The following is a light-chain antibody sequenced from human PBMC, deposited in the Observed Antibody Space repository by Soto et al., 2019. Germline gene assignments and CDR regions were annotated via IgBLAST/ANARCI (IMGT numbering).Light chain of an antibody. CDR3: QQYNNWPMYT. Sequence: EIVMTQSPATLSVSPGERATLSCRASQSVSSNLAWYQQKPGQAPRLLIYGASTRATGIPARFSGSGSGTELTLTLSRLQSEDFAVYYCQQYNNWPMYTFGQGTKLEIK. J-gene: IGKJ2*01. CDR1: QSVSSN. V-gene: IGKV3-15*01. CDR2: GAS.